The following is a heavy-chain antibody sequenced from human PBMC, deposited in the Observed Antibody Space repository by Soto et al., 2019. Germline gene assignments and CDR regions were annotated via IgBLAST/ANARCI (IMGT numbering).Heavy chain of an antibody. V-gene: IGHV4-31*03. J-gene: IGHJ6*02. CDR3: ARVVSSSGSAYGMDV. D-gene: IGHD6-19*01. CDR2: IYYSGST. CDR1: GGSISSGGYY. Sequence: PSETLSLTCTVSGGSISSGGYYWSWIRQHPGKGLEWIGYIYYSGSTYYNPSLKSRVTISVDTSKNQFSLKLSSVTAADPAVYYCARVVSSSGSAYGMDVWGQGTTVTVSS.